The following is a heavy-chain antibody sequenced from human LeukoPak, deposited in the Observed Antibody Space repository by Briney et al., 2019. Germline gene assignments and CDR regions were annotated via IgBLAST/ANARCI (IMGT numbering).Heavy chain of an antibody. J-gene: IGHJ6*02. CDR2: INHNGNVN. V-gene: IGHV3-7*03. Sequence: HPGGSLRLSCAASGFTFSSYWMNWARQAPGKGLEWVASINHNGNVNYYVDSVKGRFTISRDNAKNSLYLQMSNLRAEDTAVYFCARGGGLGVWGQGATVTVSS. CDR1: GFTFSSYW. D-gene: IGHD3-16*01. CDR3: ARGGGLGV.